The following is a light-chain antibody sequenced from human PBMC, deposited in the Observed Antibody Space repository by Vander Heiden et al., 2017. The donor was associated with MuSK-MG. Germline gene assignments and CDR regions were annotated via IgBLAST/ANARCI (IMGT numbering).Light chain of an antibody. J-gene: IGKJ1*01. CDR2: AAS. CDR3: QQSYSIAWA. CDR1: HNINRY. V-gene: IGKV1-39*01. Sequence: DIQMTQSPSSLSAFVGDRVTITCRASHNINRYVNWYQQKPGKAPKILIYAASSLQSGVPSRFSGSGYGTDFTLTISSLQPEDFAIYYCQQSYSIAWAFGQGTKVEIK.